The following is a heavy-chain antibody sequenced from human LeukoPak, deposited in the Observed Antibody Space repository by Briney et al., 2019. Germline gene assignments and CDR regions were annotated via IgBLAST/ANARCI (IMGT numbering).Heavy chain of an antibody. D-gene: IGHD3-22*01. Sequence: GGFLRLSCAASGFTFSDFSMNWVRQAPGKGLEWVSSISGNSVFIYYADSVKGRFTISRDNAKNSLFLQMNSLRAEDTAVYYCARISSAGVHWGQGTLVTVSS. V-gene: IGHV3-21*01. CDR3: ARISSAGVH. CDR1: GFTFSDFS. J-gene: IGHJ4*02. CDR2: ISGNSVFI.